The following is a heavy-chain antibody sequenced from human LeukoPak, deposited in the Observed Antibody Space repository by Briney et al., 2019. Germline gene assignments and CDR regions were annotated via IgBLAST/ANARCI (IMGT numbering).Heavy chain of an antibody. Sequence: PGGSLRLSCAASGFTFSSYAMHWVRQAPGKGLGWVAVISYVETSKYYADSVKGRFTISRDNSKNMVYLQMNSLRAEDTAVYYCAREIGDYDFWSGTRGNGMDVWGQGTTVTVSS. J-gene: IGHJ6*02. CDR1: GFTFSSYA. CDR2: ISYVETSK. CDR3: AREIGDYDFWSGTRGNGMDV. V-gene: IGHV3-30-3*01. D-gene: IGHD3-3*01.